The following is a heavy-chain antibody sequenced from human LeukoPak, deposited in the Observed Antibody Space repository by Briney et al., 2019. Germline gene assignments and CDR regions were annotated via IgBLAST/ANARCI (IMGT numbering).Heavy chain of an antibody. CDR2: MNPNSGNT. D-gene: IGHD3-22*01. CDR3: ARGSHYYDSSGYYYNAFDI. Sequence: GASVKVSCKASGYTFTSYDINWVRQATGQGLEWMGWMNPNSGNTGYAQKFQGRVTMTRNTSISTAYMELSSLRSGDTAVYYCARGSHYYDSSGYYYNAFDIWGQGTMVTVSS. CDR1: GYTFTSYD. V-gene: IGHV1-8*01. J-gene: IGHJ3*02.